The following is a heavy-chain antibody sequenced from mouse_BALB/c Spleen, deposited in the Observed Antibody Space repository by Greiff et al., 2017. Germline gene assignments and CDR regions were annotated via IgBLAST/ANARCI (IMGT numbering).Heavy chain of an antibody. CDR1: GYTFTDYY. Sequence: QVQLQQSGAELARPGASVKLSCKASGYTFTDYYINWVKQRTGQGLEWIGEIYPGSGNTYYNEKFKGKATLTADKSSSTAYMQLRSLTSEDSAVYFCARYGNYGSFAYWGQGTLVTVSA. CDR3: ARYGNYGSFAY. D-gene: IGHD2-1*01. V-gene: IGHV1-77*01. J-gene: IGHJ3*01. CDR2: IYPGSGNT.